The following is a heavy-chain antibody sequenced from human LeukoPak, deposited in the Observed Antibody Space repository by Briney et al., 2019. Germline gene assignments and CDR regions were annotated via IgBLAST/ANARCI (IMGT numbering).Heavy chain of an antibody. Sequence: ASETLSLTCTVSGGSISSYYWSWIRQPPGKGLEWIGYIYYSGSTNYNPSLKSRVTISVDTSKNQFSLKLSSVTAADTAVYYCASHSSGWYVYFDYWGQGTLVTVSS. CDR2: IYYSGST. V-gene: IGHV4-59*01. J-gene: IGHJ4*02. CDR1: GGSISSYY. D-gene: IGHD6-19*01. CDR3: ASHSSGWYVYFDY.